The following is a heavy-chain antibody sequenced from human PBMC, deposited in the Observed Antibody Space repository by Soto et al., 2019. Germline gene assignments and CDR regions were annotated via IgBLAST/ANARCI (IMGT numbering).Heavy chain of an antibody. Sequence: VQLQESGPGLVRPSQTLSLTCSLSGGSISDNDYYWSWIRQSPGVGLEWLGYVYTSGGTSYNPSMQGRLSISADTSGYQFSLKLSSVTATDTAVYFCSRGEVRGAFDIWGPGTTVYVSS. D-gene: IGHD3-10*01. V-gene: IGHV4-30-4*01. CDR1: GGSISDNDYY. CDR3: SRGEVRGAFDI. CDR2: VYTSGGT. J-gene: IGHJ3*02.